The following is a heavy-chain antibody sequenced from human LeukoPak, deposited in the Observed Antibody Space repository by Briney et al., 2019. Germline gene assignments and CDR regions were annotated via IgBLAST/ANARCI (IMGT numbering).Heavy chain of an antibody. CDR3: ARVYGDWNDGLPAWIDP. D-gene: IGHD1-1*01. V-gene: IGHV3-11*01. CDR1: GFTFSDYY. J-gene: IGHJ5*02. Sequence: GGSLRLSCVASGFTFSDYYMSWIRQAPGKGLEWISYISSSGSSIYYADSVKGRFTISRDKTKNSLYLQMNSLRAEDTAVYYCARVYGDWNDGLPAWIDPWGQGTLVTVSS. CDR2: ISSSGSSI.